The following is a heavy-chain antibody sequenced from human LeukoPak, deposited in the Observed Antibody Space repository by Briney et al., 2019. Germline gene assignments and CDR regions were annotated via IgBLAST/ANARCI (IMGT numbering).Heavy chain of an antibody. V-gene: IGHV3-23*01. CDR3: AAQWLVSG. D-gene: IGHD6-19*01. J-gene: IGHJ4*02. CDR2: ISGSGGTT. CDR1: GFTFNIYA. Sequence: AGGSLRLSCAASGFTFNIYAMNWVRQAPGKGLEWVSGISGSGGTTYYADSVKGRFTISRDNSKNTLYLQMNGLTADDTAVYYCAAQWLVSGGGQGTLVTVSS.